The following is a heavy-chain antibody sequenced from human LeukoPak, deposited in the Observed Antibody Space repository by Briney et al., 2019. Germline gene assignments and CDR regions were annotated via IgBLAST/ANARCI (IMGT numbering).Heavy chain of an antibody. D-gene: IGHD3-10*01. V-gene: IGHV3-74*01. CDR3: AKDHGSGTYYYLDQ. CDR2: IISDGSTR. CDR1: GFTFSSHW. J-gene: IGHJ4*02. Sequence: GGSLRLSCAASGFTFSSHWMHWVRQAPGKGLVWVSRIISDGSTRNYADSVKGRFTISRDNSKNTLSLQMNSLRAEDTAAYYCAKDHGSGTYYYLDQWGQGTLVTVSS.